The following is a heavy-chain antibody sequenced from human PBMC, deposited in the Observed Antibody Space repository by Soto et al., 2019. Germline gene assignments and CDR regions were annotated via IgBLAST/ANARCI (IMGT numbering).Heavy chain of an antibody. CDR3: ASLKTMVRGVIDY. V-gene: IGHV4-39*01. D-gene: IGHD3-10*01. CDR1: GGSISSSSYY. Sequence: SETLSLTCTVSGGSISSSSYYWGWIRQPPGKGLEWIGSIYYSGSTYYNPSLKSRVTISVDTSKNQFSLKLSSVTAADTAVYYCASLKTMVRGVIDYWGQGTLVTVS. CDR2: IYYSGST. J-gene: IGHJ4*02.